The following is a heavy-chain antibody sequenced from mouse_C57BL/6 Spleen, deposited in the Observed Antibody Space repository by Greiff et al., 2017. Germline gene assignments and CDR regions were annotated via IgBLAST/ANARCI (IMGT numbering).Heavy chain of an antibody. CDR2: IYPGSGNT. J-gene: IGHJ2*01. CDR1: GYTFTDYY. CDR3: ARWGLVADY. D-gene: IGHD1-1*01. V-gene: IGHV1-76*01. Sequence: QVQLQQSGAELVRPGASVKLSCKASGYTFTDYYINWVKQRPGQGLEWIARIYPGSGNTYYNEKFKGKATLTAEKSSSTAYMQLSSLTSEDSAVYFCARWGLVADYWGQGTTLTVSS.